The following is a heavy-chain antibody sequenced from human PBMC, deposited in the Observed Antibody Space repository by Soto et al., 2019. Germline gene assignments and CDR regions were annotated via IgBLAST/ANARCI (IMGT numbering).Heavy chain of an antibody. CDR1: GFTAITNY. CDR3: ARMGSGSLYDGGNLIYYYYMDV. J-gene: IGHJ6*03. V-gene: IGHV3-66*01. CDR2: IYSGGIT. D-gene: IGHD3-10*01. Sequence: GGSLRLSCAASGFTAITNYMSWVRQAPGKGLEWVSLIYSGGITYYADSVKGRFTISGDNFKNTLYLQMNSLRAEDTAVYYCARMGSGSLYDGGNLIYYYYMDVWGKGTTVTISS.